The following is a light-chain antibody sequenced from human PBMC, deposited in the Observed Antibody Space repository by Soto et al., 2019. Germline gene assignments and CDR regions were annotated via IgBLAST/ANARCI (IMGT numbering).Light chain of an antibody. Sequence: EVVMTQSSVTLSVSPGESATLSCRASQSVGSNLAWYQQRPGQAPRLLIYGASTRATGIPVRFSGSGSGTEFTLTISGLQSEDFGVYLCQQYNNRPPITFGQGTRLEI. V-gene: IGKV3D-15*01. CDR1: QSVGSN. J-gene: IGKJ5*01. CDR2: GAS. CDR3: QQYNNRPPIT.